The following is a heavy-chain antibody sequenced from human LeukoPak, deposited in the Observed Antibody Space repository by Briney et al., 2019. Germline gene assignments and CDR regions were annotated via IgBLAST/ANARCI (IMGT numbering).Heavy chain of an antibody. D-gene: IGHD3-22*01. V-gene: IGHV4-38-2*01. CDR3: AGQYDSSAYFFY. CDR2: IYHSGST. Sequence: SETLSLTCAVSGNSLSSGYYWGWIRQTPGKGLEWIGSIYHSGSTYYNPSLKSRVTISVDTSKNQFSLNPRSVTAADTAVYYCAGQYDSSAYFFYWGQGTLVTVSS. CDR1: GNSLSSGYY. J-gene: IGHJ4*02.